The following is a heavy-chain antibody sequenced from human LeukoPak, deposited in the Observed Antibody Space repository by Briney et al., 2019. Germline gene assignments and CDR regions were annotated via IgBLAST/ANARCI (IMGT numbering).Heavy chain of an antibody. CDR1: GGSISSYY. CDR3: ARGRSYGFDFDS. CDR2: IYTSGST. J-gene: IGHJ4*02. Sequence: PSETLSLTCTVYGGSISSYYWSWIRQPAGKGLEWIGRIYTSGSTNYNPSLKSRVTISVDKSKNQFSLKLSSVTAADTAVYYCARGRSYGFDFDSWGPGTLVIVSS. D-gene: IGHD5-18*01. V-gene: IGHV4-4*07.